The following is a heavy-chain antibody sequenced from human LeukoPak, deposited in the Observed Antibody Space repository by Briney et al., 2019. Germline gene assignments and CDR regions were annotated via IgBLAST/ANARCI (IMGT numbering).Heavy chain of an antibody. CDR3: ARDWTGYYDSSGYWYC. CDR2: ISYDGSNK. D-gene: IGHD3-22*01. V-gene: IGHV3-30*03. Sequence: GGSLRLSCAASGFTFSSYGMHWVRQAPGKGLEWVAVISYDGSNKYYADSVKGRFTISRDNSKNTLYLQMNSLRAEDTAVYYSARDWTGYYDSSGYWYCWGQGTLVTVSS. CDR1: GFTFSSYG. J-gene: IGHJ4*02.